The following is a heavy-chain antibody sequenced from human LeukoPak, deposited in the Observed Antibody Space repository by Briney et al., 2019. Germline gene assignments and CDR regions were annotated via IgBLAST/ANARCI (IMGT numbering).Heavy chain of an antibody. CDR3: AAVLGSGYYVHDAFDI. V-gene: IGHV1-69*04. Sequence: SVKVSCKASGGTFSSYAISWVRQAPGQGLEWMGRIIPILGVANYAQKFQGRVTITADKSTSTAYMELSSVRAEDTAVYYCAAVLGSGYYVHDAFDIWGQGTMVTVSS. CDR1: GGTFSSYA. D-gene: IGHD3-22*01. CDR2: IIPILGVA. J-gene: IGHJ3*02.